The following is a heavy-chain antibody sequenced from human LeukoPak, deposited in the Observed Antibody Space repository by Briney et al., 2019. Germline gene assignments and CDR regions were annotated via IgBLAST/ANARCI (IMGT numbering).Heavy chain of an antibody. V-gene: IGHV4-39*02. CDR2: IFFSGAA. D-gene: IGHD6-13*01. Sequence: SETLSLTCTVSGGSISSSDYYWGWVRQPPGKGLEWIGSIFFSGAAHCNPSLKSRVTISVDTSNNQFSLMLSSVTAADTAVYYCARELGYWGQGTLVTVSS. CDR1: GGSISSSDYY. CDR3: ARELGY. J-gene: IGHJ4*02.